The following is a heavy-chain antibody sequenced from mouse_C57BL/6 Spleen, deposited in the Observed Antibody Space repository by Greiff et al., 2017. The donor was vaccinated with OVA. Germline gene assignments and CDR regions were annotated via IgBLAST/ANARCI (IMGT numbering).Heavy chain of an antibody. CDR3: ARRDGKRDYYAMDD. D-gene: IGHD1-1*01. Sequence: VQLQQSGAELVKPGASVKLSCTASGFTFTDYYMHWVKQRTEQGLEWIGRIDPEDGDTKYAPKFQGKATITADTSSNTAYLQLSSRTSEDTAVYSCARRDGKRDYYAMDDWGQGTSVTVSS. V-gene: IGHV14-2*01. J-gene: IGHJ4*01. CDR2: IDPEDGDT. CDR1: GFTFTDYY.